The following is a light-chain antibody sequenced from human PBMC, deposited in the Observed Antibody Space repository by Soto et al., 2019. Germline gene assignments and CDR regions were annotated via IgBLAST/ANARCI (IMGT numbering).Light chain of an antibody. Sequence: EIVLTQSPATLSVSPGERVILSCRASQSVDIGLAWYQQKPGQAPRLLIYGASTRATDMPGTFSGRGSGTEFTLTITSLRPEDFGVYYCQQYRSWPRTFGQGTKVDIK. CDR1: QSVDIG. J-gene: IGKJ1*01. V-gene: IGKV3-15*01. CDR2: GAS. CDR3: QQYRSWPRT.